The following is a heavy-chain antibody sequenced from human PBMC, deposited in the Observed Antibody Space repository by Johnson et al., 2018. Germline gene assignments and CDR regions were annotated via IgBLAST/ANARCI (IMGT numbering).Heavy chain of an antibody. CDR2: ISYDGSNQ. CDR3: ARDQGLTLSFDFWSGPPPLGWFDP. J-gene: IGHJ5*02. CDR1: GFTFSDYY. D-gene: IGHD3-3*01. V-gene: IGHV3-30*03. Sequence: VQLVESGGGVVQPGRSLRLSCAASGFTFSDYYMTWIRQAPGKGLEWVAVISYDGSNQYYADSVKGRFTISRDNSKNTLYLQMNSLRAEDTAVYYWARDQGLTLSFDFWSGPPPLGWFDPWGQGTLVTVSS.